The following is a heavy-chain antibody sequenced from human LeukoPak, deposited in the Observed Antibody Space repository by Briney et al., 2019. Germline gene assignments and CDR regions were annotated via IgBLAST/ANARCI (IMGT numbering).Heavy chain of an antibody. CDR2: IYHSGST. CDR3: AKQQLTYSSLPRAIDY. Sequence: ASETLSLTCAVSGYSISSGYYWGWIRQPPGKGLEWIGSIYHSGSTYYNPSLKSRVTISVDTSKNQFSLKLSSVTAADTAVYYCAKQQLTYSSLPRAIDYWGQGTLVTVSS. V-gene: IGHV4-38-2*01. D-gene: IGHD6-6*01. CDR1: GYSISSGYY. J-gene: IGHJ4*02.